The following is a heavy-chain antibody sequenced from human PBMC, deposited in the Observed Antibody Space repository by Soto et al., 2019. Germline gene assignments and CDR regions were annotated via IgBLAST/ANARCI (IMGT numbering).Heavy chain of an antibody. Sequence: PSETLSLTCAVSGYSISSGYYWSWLRQPPGKVLEWIGSIYHTGSTYYNPSLESRVTMSVDTSKNRFSLKLSSVTAADTAMYYCASCSGSYYVFDYWGQGTLVTVSS. V-gene: IGHV4-38-2*01. CDR3: ASCSGSYYVFDY. CDR1: GYSISSGYY. CDR2: IYHTGST. D-gene: IGHD1-26*01. J-gene: IGHJ4*02.